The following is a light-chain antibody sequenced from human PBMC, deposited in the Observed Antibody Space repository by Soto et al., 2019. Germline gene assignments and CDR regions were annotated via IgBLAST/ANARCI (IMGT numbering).Light chain of an antibody. CDR1: QSISKY. CDR2: SAS. Sequence: DIQMTQSPSSLSASVGDRVTITCRASQSISKYLNWYQQKPGKAPKLLMYSASRLLSGVPSRFSGTGSGTDFTLTISSLQPEDFANYYCQQSNSVPFTFGGGTAVEIE. J-gene: IGKJ4*01. CDR3: QQSNSVPFT. V-gene: IGKV1-39*01.